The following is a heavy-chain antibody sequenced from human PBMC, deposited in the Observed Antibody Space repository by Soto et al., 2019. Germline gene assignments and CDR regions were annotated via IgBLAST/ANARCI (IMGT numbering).Heavy chain of an antibody. CDR2: ISGSGGST. V-gene: IGHV3-23*01. CDR1: GFTFSSYA. J-gene: IGHJ4*02. D-gene: IGHD5-18*01. CDR3: AKGGIQRFFDY. Sequence: GGSLRLSCAASGFTFSSYAMSWVRQAPGKELEWVSAISGSGGSTYYADSVKGRFTISRDNSKNTLYLQMNSLRAEDTAVYYFAKGGIQRFFDYWGQGALVTVSS.